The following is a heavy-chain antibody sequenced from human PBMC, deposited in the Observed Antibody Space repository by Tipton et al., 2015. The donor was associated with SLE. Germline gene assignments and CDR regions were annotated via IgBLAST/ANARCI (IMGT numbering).Heavy chain of an antibody. V-gene: IGHV4-39*01. D-gene: IGHD3-22*01. CDR1: GGSFSGYY. J-gene: IGHJ6*02. CDR2: IYYSGST. CDR3: ARLIDSSGYYSLHYYYGMDV. Sequence: TLSLTCAVYGGSFSGYYWGWIRQPPGKGLEWIGSIYYSGSTYYNPSLKSRVTISVDTSKNQFSLKLSSVTAADTAVYYCARLIDSSGYYSLHYYYGMDVWGQGTTVTVSS.